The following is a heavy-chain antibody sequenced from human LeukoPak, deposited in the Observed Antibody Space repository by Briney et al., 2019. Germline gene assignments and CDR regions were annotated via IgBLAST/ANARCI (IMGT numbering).Heavy chain of an antibody. CDR2: IYDSGIT. V-gene: IGHV4-4*09. CDR3: AGRGHRYSRD. Sequence: SETLSLTCTVSGDSVTSGYWSWIRQPPGKGLEWIGYIYDSGITDYNPSLKSRLTISVDTSNNQFSLNLISVTAADTAVYYCAGRGHRYSRDWGQGILVTVSS. J-gene: IGHJ1*01. D-gene: IGHD2-15*01. CDR1: GDSVTSGY.